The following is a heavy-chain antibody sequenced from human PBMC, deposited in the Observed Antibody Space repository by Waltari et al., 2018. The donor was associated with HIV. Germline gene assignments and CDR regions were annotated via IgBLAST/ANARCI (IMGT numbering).Heavy chain of an antibody. Sequence: QLQLQESGPGLVKPSETLSLTCTVSGGSISSSSYYWGWIRQPPGKGLEWIGSIYYSGSTYYNPSLKSRVTISVDTSKNQFSLKLSSVTAADTAVYYCARDSPWYSSRVFDPWGQGTLVTVSS. V-gene: IGHV4-39*07. CDR2: IYYSGST. CDR3: ARDSPWYSSRVFDP. D-gene: IGHD6-13*01. J-gene: IGHJ5*02. CDR1: GGSISSSSYY.